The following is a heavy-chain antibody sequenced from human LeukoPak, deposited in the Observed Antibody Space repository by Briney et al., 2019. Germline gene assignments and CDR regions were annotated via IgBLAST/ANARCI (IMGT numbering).Heavy chain of an antibody. CDR3: AKREYGYNAIRTPFDY. J-gene: IGHJ4*02. D-gene: IGHD5-24*01. CDR1: GFPFSSYS. CDR2: IRSTGTST. V-gene: IGHV3-48*01. Sequence: GGSLRLSCAASGFPFSSYSMNWVRQAPGKGLEWVAYIRSTGTSTYHADSVKGRFAISRDNDKNSLYLQMNSLGVDDTAVYYCAKREYGYNAIRTPFDYWGQGTLVTVSS.